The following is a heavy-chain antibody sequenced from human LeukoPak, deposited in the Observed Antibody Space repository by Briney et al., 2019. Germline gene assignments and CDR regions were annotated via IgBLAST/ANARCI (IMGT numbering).Heavy chain of an antibody. D-gene: IGHD2-2*01. V-gene: IGHV3-23*01. J-gene: IGHJ4*02. CDR1: GFTFSSYA. CDR3: AKDRNIEYCSGTSCLGPFDY. Sequence: PGGSLTLSCAASGFTFSSYAMNWVRQTPGKGLEWVSAISDSGSTYYGDSVKGRFTISRDNSKNTLYLQMDSLRAEDTAVYYCAKDRNIEYCSGTSCLGPFDYWGQGTLVTVSS. CDR2: ISDSGST.